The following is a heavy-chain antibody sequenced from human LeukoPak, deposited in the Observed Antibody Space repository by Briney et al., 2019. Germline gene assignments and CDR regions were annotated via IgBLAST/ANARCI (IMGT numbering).Heavy chain of an antibody. Sequence: SETLSLTCAAYVEPFSNYFWSWIRQSPGKGLEWIGEINHSGSTNYNSSLTSRVTISVDTSKNQFSLNLSSVTAADTAIYYCARGLGQYDYWGQGTLVTVSS. CDR3: ARGLGQYDY. D-gene: IGHD5-24*01. V-gene: IGHV4-34*01. CDR2: INHSGST. CDR1: VEPFSNYF. J-gene: IGHJ4*02.